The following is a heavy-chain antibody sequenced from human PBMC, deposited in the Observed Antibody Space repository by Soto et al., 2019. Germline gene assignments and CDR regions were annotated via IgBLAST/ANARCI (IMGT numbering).Heavy chain of an antibody. CDR3: AKGHHYDSSGYYYSDAFDI. Sequence: PGGSLRLSCAASGFTFSSYGMHWVRQAPGEGLEWVAVISYDGSNKYYADSVKGRFTISRYNSKNTLYLQMNSLRAEDTAVYYCAKGHHYDSSGYYYSDAFDIWGQGTMVTVSS. J-gene: IGHJ3*02. CDR1: GFTFSSYG. V-gene: IGHV3-30*18. CDR2: ISYDGSNK. D-gene: IGHD3-22*01.